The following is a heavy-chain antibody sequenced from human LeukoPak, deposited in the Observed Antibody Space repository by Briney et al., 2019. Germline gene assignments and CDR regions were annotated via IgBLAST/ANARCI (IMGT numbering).Heavy chain of an antibody. D-gene: IGHD2-21*02. V-gene: IGHV1-18*01. CDR1: GYTFTSYG. Sequence: ASVKVSCKASGYTFTSYGISWVRQAPGQGLEWMGWISAYNGNTNYAQKLQGRVTMTTDTSTSTAYMELRSLRSDDSAVYYCARRVTTFNWFDPWGQGTLVTVSS. J-gene: IGHJ5*02. CDR3: ARRVTTFNWFDP. CDR2: ISAYNGNT.